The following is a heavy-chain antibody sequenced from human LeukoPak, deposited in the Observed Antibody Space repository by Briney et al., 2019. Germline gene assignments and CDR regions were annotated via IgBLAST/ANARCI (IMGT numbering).Heavy chain of an antibody. Sequence: GGSLRLSCTVSGFTFNNHATTWVRQAPGKGLEWVSGITAGSTSTYYADSVKGRFTVSRDNSKNTLYLQMNSLRAEDTAIYYCAKGPLRWFGELSDWGQGTLVTVSS. CDR1: GFTFNNHA. D-gene: IGHD3-10*01. J-gene: IGHJ4*02. CDR2: ITAGSTST. V-gene: IGHV3-23*01. CDR3: AKGPLRWFGELSD.